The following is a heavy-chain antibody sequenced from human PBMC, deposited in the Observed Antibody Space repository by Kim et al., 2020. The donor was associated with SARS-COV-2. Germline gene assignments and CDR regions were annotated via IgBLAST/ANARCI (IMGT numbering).Heavy chain of an antibody. J-gene: IGHJ6*03. D-gene: IGHD3-3*01. Sequence: SETLSLTCTVSGGSISSYYWSWIRQPPGKGLEWIGYIYYSGSTNYNPSLKSRVTISVDTSKNQFSLKLSSVTAADTAVYYCARVLGYDFWSGGWGGYYYYMDVWGKGTMVTVSS. CDR3: ARVLGYDFWSGGWGGYYYYMDV. CDR1: GGSISSYY. V-gene: IGHV4-59*01. CDR2: IYYSGST.